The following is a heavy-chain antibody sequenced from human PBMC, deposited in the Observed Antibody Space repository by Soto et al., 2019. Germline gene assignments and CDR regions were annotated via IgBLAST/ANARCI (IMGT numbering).Heavy chain of an antibody. J-gene: IGHJ5*02. Sequence: GGSLRLSCAASGFTFSSYAMHWVRQAPGKGLEWVAVISYDGSNKYYADSVKGRFTISRDNSKNTLYLQMNSLRAEDTAVYYCASSTLSWILFNWFDPWGQGTLVTVSS. CDR2: ISYDGSNK. D-gene: IGHD2-2*03. CDR1: GFTFSSYA. V-gene: IGHV3-30-3*01. CDR3: ASSTLSWILFNWFDP.